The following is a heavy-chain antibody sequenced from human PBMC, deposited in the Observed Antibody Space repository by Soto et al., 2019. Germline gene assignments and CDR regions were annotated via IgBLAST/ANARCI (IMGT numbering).Heavy chain of an antibody. Sequence: SETLSLTCTVSGGSISSYYWSWIRQPPGKGLEWILYIYYSGSTNYNPSLKSRVNISVDTSKNQFSLKLSSVTAADTAVYYCARVTTVTTGGNHYYGIDXWGQGTTVTVSX. CDR1: GGSISSYY. J-gene: IGHJ6*02. CDR3: ARVTTVTTGGNHYYGIDX. V-gene: IGHV4-59*01. CDR2: IYYSGST. D-gene: IGHD4-4*01.